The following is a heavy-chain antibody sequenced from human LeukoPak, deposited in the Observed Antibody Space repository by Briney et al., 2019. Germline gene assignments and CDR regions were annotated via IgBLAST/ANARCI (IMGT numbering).Heavy chain of an antibody. CDR1: GFTFSSYG. D-gene: IGHD3-10*01. CDR2: ISDSGGRT. J-gene: IGHJ4*02. Sequence: PGETLRLSCAASGFTFSSYGMSWVRQAPGKGLEWVSAISDSGGRTFYADSVKGRFTISRDNAKNSLYLQMNSLRAEDTAVYYCARSYGSGSYFVYWGQGTLVTVSS. CDR3: ARSYGSGSYFVY. V-gene: IGHV3-23*01.